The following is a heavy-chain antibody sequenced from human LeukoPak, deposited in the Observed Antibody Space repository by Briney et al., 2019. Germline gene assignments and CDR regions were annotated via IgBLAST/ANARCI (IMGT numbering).Heavy chain of an antibody. CDR1: GFTFSSYG. CDR3: ARLAAATAFDI. Sequence: GGSLRLSCAASGFTFSSYGMHWVRQAPGKGLEWVAVISYDGSNKYYADSVKGRFTISRDNSKNTLYLQMNSLRAEDTAVYYCARLAAATAFDIWGQGTMVTVSS. V-gene: IGHV3-30*03. CDR2: ISYDGSNK. J-gene: IGHJ3*02. D-gene: IGHD6-13*01.